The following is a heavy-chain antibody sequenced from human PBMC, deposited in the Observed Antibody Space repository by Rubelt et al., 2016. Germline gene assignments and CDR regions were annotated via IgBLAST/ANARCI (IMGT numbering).Heavy chain of an antibody. CDR2: LNWNGGST. V-gene: IGHV3-20*03. CDR3: AKGHSNLDY. J-gene: IGHJ4*02. Sequence: ASGFTFDDYGMGWVRQAPGKGLEWVSGLNWNGGSTGYADSVKGRFTISRDNAKNTLYLQMNSLRAEDTAVYYCAKGHSNLDYWGQGTLVTVSS. CDR1: GFTFDDYG. D-gene: IGHD6-13*01.